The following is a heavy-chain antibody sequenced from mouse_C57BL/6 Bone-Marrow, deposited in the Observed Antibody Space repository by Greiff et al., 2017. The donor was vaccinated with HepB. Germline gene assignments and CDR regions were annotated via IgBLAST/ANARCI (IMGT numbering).Heavy chain of an antibody. CDR2: IDPENGDT. D-gene: IGHD2-1*01. CDR1: GFNIKDDY. J-gene: IGHJ4*01. CDR3: TNGNPYYYAMDY. Sequence: EVKLQESGAELVRPGASVKLSCTASGFNIKDDYMHWVKQRPEQGLEWIGWIDPENGDTEYASKFQGKATRTADTSSNTAYLQLSSLTSEDTAVYYCTNGNPYYYAMDYWGQGTSVTVSS. V-gene: IGHV14-4*01.